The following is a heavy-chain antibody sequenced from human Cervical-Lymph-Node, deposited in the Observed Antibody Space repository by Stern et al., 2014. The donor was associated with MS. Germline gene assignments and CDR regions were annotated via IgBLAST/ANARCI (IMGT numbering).Heavy chain of an antibody. V-gene: IGHV1-69*01. D-gene: IGHD1-14*01. CDR3: ARGYPEYYFDY. J-gene: IGHJ4*02. Sequence: VHLVESGAEVKKPGSSVKVSCKASGGTFSSYGISWVRQAPGQGLEWMGGIIPIFGTANYAQKFQGRVTITADESTSTAYMELSSLRSEDTAVYYCARGYPEYYFDYWGQGTLVTVSS. CDR2: IIPIFGTA. CDR1: GGTFSSYG.